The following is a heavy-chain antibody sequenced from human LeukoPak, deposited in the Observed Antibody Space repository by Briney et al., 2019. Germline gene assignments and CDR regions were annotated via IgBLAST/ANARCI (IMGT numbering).Heavy chain of an antibody. CDR3: ARLARGGYYYYVDV. CDR1: GFTFPNYY. J-gene: IGHJ6*03. Sequence: GGSLRLSCAASGFTFPNYYMTWLRQAPGRGLESLSYISGNALNINYADSVKGRFTISRDNAKNSLFLQMSSLRVEDAAVYYCARLARGGYYYYVDVWGEGTTIGVTS. CDR2: ISGNALNI. D-gene: IGHD3-10*01. V-gene: IGHV3-11*01.